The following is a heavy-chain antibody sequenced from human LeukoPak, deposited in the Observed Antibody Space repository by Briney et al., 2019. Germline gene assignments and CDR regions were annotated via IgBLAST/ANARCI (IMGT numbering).Heavy chain of an antibody. J-gene: IGHJ6*02. CDR2: ISYDGSNK. Sequence: PGGSLRLSCAASGFTFSDYYMSWIRQAPGKGLEWVAVISYDGSNKYYADSVKGRFTISRDNSKNTLYLQMNSLRAEDTAVYYCARGGRYFDWLLAYYYYYGMDVWGQGTTVTVSS. CDR3: ARGGRYFDWLLAYYYYYGMDV. CDR1: GFTFSDYY. V-gene: IGHV3-30*03. D-gene: IGHD3-9*01.